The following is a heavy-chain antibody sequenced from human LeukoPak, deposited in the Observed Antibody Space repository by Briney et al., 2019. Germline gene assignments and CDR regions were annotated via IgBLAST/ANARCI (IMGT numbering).Heavy chain of an antibody. D-gene: IGHD2-21*02. CDR3: ARGLLFSWFDP. V-gene: IGHV4-59*12. J-gene: IGHJ5*02. CDR1: GGSISSYY. Sequence: SETLSLTCTVSGGSISSYYWSWIRQPPGKGLEWIGYINYSGSTNYNPSLKSRVTISVDTSKNQFSLKLSSVTAADTAVYYCARGLLFSWFDPWGQGTLVTVSS. CDR2: INYSGST.